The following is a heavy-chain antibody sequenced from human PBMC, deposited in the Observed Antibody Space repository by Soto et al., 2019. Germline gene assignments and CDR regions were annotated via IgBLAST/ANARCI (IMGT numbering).Heavy chain of an antibody. CDR1: GFTFSSYG. Sequence: QVQRVDSGGGVVQPGRSLRLSCAASGFTFSSYGMHWVRQAPGKGLEWVAVISYDGSNKYYADSVKGRFTISRDNSKNTLYLQMNSLRAEDTAVYYCAKDSTVVVTAIGSWYFDLWGRGTLVTVSS. CDR3: AKDSTVVVTAIGSWYFDL. CDR2: ISYDGSNK. V-gene: IGHV3-30*18. J-gene: IGHJ2*01. D-gene: IGHD2-21*02.